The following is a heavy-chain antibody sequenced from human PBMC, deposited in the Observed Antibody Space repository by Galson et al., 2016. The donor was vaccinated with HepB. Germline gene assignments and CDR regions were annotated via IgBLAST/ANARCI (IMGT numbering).Heavy chain of an antibody. V-gene: IGHV3-33*08. J-gene: IGHJ6*02. CDR2: IWYDGSNK. CDR3: AREVKGHQAGTFYYYYGMDV. CDR1: GFTYSPYW. Sequence: SLRLSCAASGFTYSPYWMHWVRQAPGKGLEWVAVIWYDGSNKYYADSVKGRVTISSDNSKNTLYLQVNSLRAEDTAVYYCAREVKGHQAGTFYYYYGMDVWGQGTTVTVSS. D-gene: IGHD3-16*01.